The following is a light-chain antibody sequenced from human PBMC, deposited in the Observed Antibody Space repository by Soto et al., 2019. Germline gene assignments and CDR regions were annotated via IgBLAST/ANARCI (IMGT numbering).Light chain of an antibody. CDR3: SSYTSSSTPVV. CDR1: SSDVGGYNY. J-gene: IGLJ2*01. CDR2: DVG. Sequence: QSALTQPASVSGSPGQSITIYCTGTSSDVGGYNYVSWYQQHPGKAPKLMIYDVGNRPSGVSNRFSGSKSGNTASLTISGLQAEDEADYYCSSYTSSSTPVVFGGGTKLTVL. V-gene: IGLV2-14*01.